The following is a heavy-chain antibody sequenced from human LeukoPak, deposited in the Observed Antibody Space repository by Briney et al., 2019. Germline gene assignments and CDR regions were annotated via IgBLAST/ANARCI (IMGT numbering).Heavy chain of an antibody. D-gene: IGHD6-19*01. Sequence: SETLSLTCTVSGGSISSYYWSWIRQPPGKGLEWIGYIYYSGSTNYSPSLKSRVTISVDTSKNQFSLKLSSVTAADTAVYYCARERRSSGWYRLLAFDIWGQGTMVTVSS. CDR3: ARERRSSGWYRLLAFDI. CDR1: GGSISSYY. V-gene: IGHV4-59*01. CDR2: IYYSGST. J-gene: IGHJ3*02.